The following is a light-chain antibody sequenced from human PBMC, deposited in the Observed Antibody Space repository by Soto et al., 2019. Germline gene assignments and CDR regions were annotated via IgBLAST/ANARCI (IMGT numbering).Light chain of an antibody. J-gene: IGKJ2*01. Sequence: VLTQSPATLSLSPGERATLSCRASENVRTFVDWYQQKPGQAPRLLIYGASNRATAFPDRFNGSGSGTHFTLTISRVEPEDFAVYYCQQYDASPITFGQGTKLEIK. CDR1: ENVRTF. CDR3: QQYDASPIT. V-gene: IGKV3-20*01. CDR2: GAS.